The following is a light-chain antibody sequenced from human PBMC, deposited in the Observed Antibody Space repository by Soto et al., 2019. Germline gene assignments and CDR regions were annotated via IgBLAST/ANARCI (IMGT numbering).Light chain of an antibody. Sequence: QSVLTQPPSASGTPGQRVTISCSGSSSNIGSNTVNWYQQLPGTAPKLLIYSNNQRPSGVPDRFSGSKSGTSASLAISGLQSEDEAYYYSAAWDGSLNVVFGGGTKLTVL. V-gene: IGLV1-44*01. CDR1: SSNIGSNT. CDR3: AAWDGSLNVV. CDR2: SNN. J-gene: IGLJ2*01.